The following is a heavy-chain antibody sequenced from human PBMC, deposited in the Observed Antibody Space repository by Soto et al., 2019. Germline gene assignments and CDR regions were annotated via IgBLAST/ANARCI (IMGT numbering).Heavy chain of an antibody. CDR1: GFSFDDFV. V-gene: IGHV3-9*01. J-gene: IGHJ4*01. CDR3: AKGVATAVPALDY. Sequence: GGSLRLSCVASGFSFDDFVMTWVRQRPGKGLEWVSSVSWNSGAKLYADSVKGRFAISRDSAKKSVYLQMNSLRPDDTAFYYCAKGVATAVPALDYCGQGSMVTVSS. CDR2: VSWNSGAK. D-gene: IGHD2-21*02.